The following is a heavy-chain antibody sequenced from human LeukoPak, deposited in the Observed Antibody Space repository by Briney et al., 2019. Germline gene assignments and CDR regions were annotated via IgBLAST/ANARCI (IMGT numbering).Heavy chain of an antibody. D-gene: IGHD5-12*01. J-gene: IGHJ4*02. Sequence: SETLSLTCTVSAGSISSSSHHWGWIRQSPGKGLEWIGSIYYGRTTYYNPSLNSRVTISVVTSKNQFSLQLNSVTAADTAVSYCVRHDGRGGATMGALDSWGQGSLVTVSS. CDR2: IYYGRTT. V-gene: IGHV4-39*01. CDR3: VRHDGRGGATMGALDS. CDR1: AGSISSSSHH.